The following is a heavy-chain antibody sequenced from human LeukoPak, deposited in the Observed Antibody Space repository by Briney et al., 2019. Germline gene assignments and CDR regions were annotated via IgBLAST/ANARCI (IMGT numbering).Heavy chain of an antibody. CDR1: GGSISSGSYY. CDR3: ARSHHASGYADC. CDR2: IYTSGST. D-gene: IGHD3-22*01. V-gene: IGHV4-61*02. J-gene: IGHJ4*02. Sequence: SETLSLTCTVSGGSISSGSYYWSWIRQPAGKGLEWIGRIYTSGSTNYNPSLKSRVTISVDRSKNQFSLKLSSVTAADTAVYYCARSHHASGYADCWGQGTLVTVSS.